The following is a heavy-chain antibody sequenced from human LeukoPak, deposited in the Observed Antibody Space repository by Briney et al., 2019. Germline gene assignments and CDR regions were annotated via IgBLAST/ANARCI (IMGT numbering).Heavy chain of an antibody. V-gene: IGHV5-51*01. CDR3: ARLNYYDSSGYWFDP. D-gene: IGHD3-22*01. Sequence: GESLKISCKGSGYSFTSYCIGWVRQMPGKGLEWMGIIYPGDSDTRYSPSFQGQVTISADKSISTAYLQWSSLKASDTAMYYCARLNYYDSSGYWFDPWGQGTLVTVSS. CDR2: IYPGDSDT. J-gene: IGHJ5*02. CDR1: GYSFTSYC.